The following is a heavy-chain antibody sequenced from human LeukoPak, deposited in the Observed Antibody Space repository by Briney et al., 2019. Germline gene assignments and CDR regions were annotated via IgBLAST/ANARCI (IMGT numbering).Heavy chain of an antibody. CDR1: GGSCSGYY. D-gene: IGHD3-10*01. J-gene: IGHJ4*02. CDR2: INHSGST. V-gene: IGHV4-34*01. Sequence: SETLSLTCAVYGGSCSGYYWSWIRQPPGKGLEWIGEINHSGSTNYNPSLKSRVTISVDTSKNQFSLKLSSVTAADTAVYYCASGWFGGFNYFDYWGQGTLVTVSS. CDR3: ASGWFGGFNYFDY.